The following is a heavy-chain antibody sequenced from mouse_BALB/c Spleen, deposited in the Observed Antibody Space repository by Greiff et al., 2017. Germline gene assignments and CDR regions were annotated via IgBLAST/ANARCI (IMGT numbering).Heavy chain of an antibody. CDR1: GYTFTSYW. V-gene: IGHV1S22*01. D-gene: IGHD2-14*01. Sequence: LKQPGSELVRPGASVKLSCKASGYTFTSYWMHWVKQRHGQGLEWIGNIYPGSGSTNYDEKFKSKGTLTVDTSSSTAYMHLSSLTSEDSAVYYCTRAYYRHYFDYWGQGTTLTVSS. J-gene: IGHJ2*01. CDR3: TRAYYRHYFDY. CDR2: IYPGSGST.